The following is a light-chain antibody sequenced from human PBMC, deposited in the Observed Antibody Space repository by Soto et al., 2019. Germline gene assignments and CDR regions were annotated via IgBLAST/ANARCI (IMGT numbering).Light chain of an antibody. CDR1: QSVSSSY. Sequence: EIVLTQSPGTLSLSPGERATLSCRASQSVSSSYLAWYQQKPGQAPRLLIYGASSRATAIPDRFSGSGSGTAFTLPISRLEPEDFAVYYCQPYGSSPLTFGGGTKVDIK. CDR3: QPYGSSPLT. V-gene: IGKV3-20*01. J-gene: IGKJ4*01. CDR2: GAS.